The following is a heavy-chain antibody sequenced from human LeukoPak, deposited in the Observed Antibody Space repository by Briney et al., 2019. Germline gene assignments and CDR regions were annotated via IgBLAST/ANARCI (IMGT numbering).Heavy chain of an antibody. CDR3: DSFSSTDY. Sequence: SETLSLTCTVSGGSISSSSYYWGWIRQPPGKGLEWIGSIYYSGSTYYNPSLKSRVTISVDTSKNQFSLKLSSVTAADTAVYYCDSFSSTDYWGQGTLVTVSS. V-gene: IGHV4-39*01. CDR2: IYYSGST. D-gene: IGHD2-2*01. CDR1: GGSISSSSYY. J-gene: IGHJ4*02.